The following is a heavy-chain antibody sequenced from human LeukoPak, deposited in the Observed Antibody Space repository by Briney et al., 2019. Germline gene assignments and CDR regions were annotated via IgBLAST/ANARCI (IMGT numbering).Heavy chain of an antibody. Sequence: GGSLRLPCAASGFTFSSYAMSWVRQAPGKGLEWVSAISGSGGSTYYADSVKGRFTISRDNSKNTLYLQMNSLRAEDTAVYYCAKDLSTGFWSGYQDYWGQGTLVTVSS. CDR2: ISGSGGST. D-gene: IGHD3-3*01. V-gene: IGHV3-23*01. J-gene: IGHJ4*02. CDR1: GFTFSSYA. CDR3: AKDLSTGFWSGYQDY.